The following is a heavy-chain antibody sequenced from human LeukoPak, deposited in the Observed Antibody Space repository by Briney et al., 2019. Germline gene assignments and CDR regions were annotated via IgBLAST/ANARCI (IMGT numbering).Heavy chain of an antibody. V-gene: IGHV3-7*01. CDR2: IKQDGSEK. Sequence: GGSLRLSCAAFGFTFSSYWMSWVRQAPGKGLEWVANIKQDGSEKYYVDSVKGRFTISRDNAKNSLYLQMNSLRAEDTAVYYCARRGARKKIVVVPVPPPANKGDAFDIWGQGTMVTVSS. CDR1: GFTFSSYW. J-gene: IGHJ3*02. CDR3: ARRGARKKIVVVPVPPPANKGDAFDI. D-gene: IGHD2-2*01.